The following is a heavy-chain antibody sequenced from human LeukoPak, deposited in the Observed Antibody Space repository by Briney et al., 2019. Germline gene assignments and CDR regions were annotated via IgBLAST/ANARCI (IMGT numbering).Heavy chain of an antibody. D-gene: IGHD3-22*01. CDR3: ARAHSTPYYDSSVGGSFDP. J-gene: IGHJ5*02. CDR2: INPNSGGT. CDR1: GYTFTGYY. V-gene: IGHV1-2*04. Sequence: AASVTVSCKASGYTFTGYYMHWVRQAPGQGLEWMGWINPNSGGTNYAQKFQGWVTMTRVTSISTAYMELSRLRSDDTAVYYCARAHSTPYYDSSVGGSFDPWGQGTLVTVSS.